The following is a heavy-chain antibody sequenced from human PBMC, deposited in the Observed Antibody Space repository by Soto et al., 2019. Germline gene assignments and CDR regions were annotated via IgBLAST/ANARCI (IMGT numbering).Heavy chain of an antibody. V-gene: IGHV1-69*01. CDR3: AKVRYSSPMGYYYGMDV. J-gene: IGHJ6*02. Sequence: QAQLEQSGGEVKKPGSSVKVSCKASRVAFSKFVTWVRQAPGPGLEWVGGIIPIFGTANYAQKFQGRVTITADESTSTSYMEVNNLRSEDTAVYYCAKVRYSSPMGYYYGMDVWGQGTTVTVSS. CDR1: RVAFSKFV. CDR2: IIPIFGTA. D-gene: IGHD6-19*01.